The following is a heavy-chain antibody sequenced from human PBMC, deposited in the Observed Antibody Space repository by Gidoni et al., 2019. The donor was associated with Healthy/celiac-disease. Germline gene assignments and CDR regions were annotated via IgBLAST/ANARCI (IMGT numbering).Heavy chain of an antibody. CDR3: AKIYDSSGYHDPYYYGMDV. D-gene: IGHD3-22*01. CDR2: ISYDGSNK. V-gene: IGHV3-30*18. Sequence: QVQLVESGGGVVQPGRSLRLSCAASGFPFSSYGMHWVRQAPGKGLGWVAVISYDGSNKYYADSVKGRFTISRDNSKNTLYLQMNSLRAEDTAVYYCAKIYDSSGYHDPYYYGMDVWGQGTTVTVSS. CDR1: GFPFSSYG. J-gene: IGHJ6*02.